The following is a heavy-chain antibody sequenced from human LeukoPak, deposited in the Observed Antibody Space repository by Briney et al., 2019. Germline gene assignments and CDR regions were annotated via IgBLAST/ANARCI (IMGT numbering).Heavy chain of an antibody. J-gene: IGHJ6*02. D-gene: IGHD6-13*01. CDR2: ISAYNGNT. V-gene: IGHV1-18*01. Sequence: ASVKVSCKASGYTFTSYGISWVRQAPGKGLEWMGWISAYNGNTNYAQKLQGRVTMTTDTSTSTAYMELRSLRSDDTAVYYCARVIAAAGTDYYYYGMDVWGQGTTVTVSS. CDR3: ARVIAAAGTDYYYYGMDV. CDR1: GYTFTSYG.